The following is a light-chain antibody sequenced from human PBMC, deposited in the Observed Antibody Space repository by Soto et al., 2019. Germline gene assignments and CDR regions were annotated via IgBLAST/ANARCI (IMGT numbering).Light chain of an antibody. CDR3: QQYGSSPPVT. V-gene: IGKV3-20*01. J-gene: IGKJ5*01. CDR1: QSVSSSY. CDR2: GAA. Sequence: EIVLTQSPGTLSLSPGERATLSCRASQSVSSSYLAWYQQKPGQAPRLLIYGAAVRAAGIPDTFGGSWSGTDFTLTNSRLEPEDVAVDYCQQYGSSPPVTFGQGTRLEIK.